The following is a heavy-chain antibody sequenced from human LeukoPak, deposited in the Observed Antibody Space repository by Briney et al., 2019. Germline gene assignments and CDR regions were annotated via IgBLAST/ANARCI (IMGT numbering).Heavy chain of an antibody. Sequence: PGGSLRLSCAASGFTFSNAWMSWVRQAPGKGLEWVGRIKSKTDGGTTDYAAPVKGRFTISRDDSKNTLYLQMNSLKTEDTAVYYCTTGGIQYPNWFDPWGQGTLVTVSS. CDR3: TTGGIQYPNWFDP. CDR1: GFTFSNAW. CDR2: IKSKTDGGTT. V-gene: IGHV3-15*01. J-gene: IGHJ5*02. D-gene: IGHD4-11*01.